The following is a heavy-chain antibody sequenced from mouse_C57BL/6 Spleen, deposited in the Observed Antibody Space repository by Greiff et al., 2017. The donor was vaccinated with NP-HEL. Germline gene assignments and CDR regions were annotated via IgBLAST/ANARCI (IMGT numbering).Heavy chain of an antibody. V-gene: IGHV5-9-1*02. CDR3: TGGYPWFAY. Sequence: EVKLVESGEGLVKPGGSLKLSCAASGFTFSSYAMSWVRQTPEKRLEWVAYISSGGDYTYYADTVKGRFTISRDNARNTLYLQMSSLKSEDTAMYYCTGGYPWFAYWGQGTLVTVSA. CDR1: GFTFSSYA. J-gene: IGHJ3*01. CDR2: ISSGGDYT. D-gene: IGHD2-2*01.